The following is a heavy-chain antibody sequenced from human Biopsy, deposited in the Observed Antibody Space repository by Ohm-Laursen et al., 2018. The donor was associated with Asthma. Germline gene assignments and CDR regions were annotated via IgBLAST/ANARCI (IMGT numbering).Heavy chain of an antibody. CDR3: ARTFHFWSPYHAEHYQL. D-gene: IGHD3-3*02. Sequence: GSLRLSCSASGFTFSDYYMSWIRQAPGKGLEWISYINGKSNSIEYVDSVKGRFTISRDNAKNSLYLQINSLRAEDTAVYYCARTFHFWSPYHAEHYQLWGQGTLVTVSS. V-gene: IGHV3-11*04. CDR1: GFTFSDYY. J-gene: IGHJ1*01. CDR2: INGKSNSI.